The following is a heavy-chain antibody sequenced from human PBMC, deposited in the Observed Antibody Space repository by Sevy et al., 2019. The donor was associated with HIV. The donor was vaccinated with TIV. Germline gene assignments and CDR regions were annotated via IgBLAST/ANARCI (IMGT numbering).Heavy chain of an antibody. CDR1: GFTFSSYW. D-gene: IGHD5-12*01. V-gene: IGHV3-74*01. CDR3: AREGGYSGYDWDY. CDR2: INSDGSST. Sequence: GGSLRLSCAASGFTFSSYWMHWVRQAPGKGLVWVSRINSDGSSTSYADSVKGRFTISRDNANNTRYLQMNSLRAEDTAVYYCAREGGYSGYDWDYWGQGTLVTVSS. J-gene: IGHJ4*02.